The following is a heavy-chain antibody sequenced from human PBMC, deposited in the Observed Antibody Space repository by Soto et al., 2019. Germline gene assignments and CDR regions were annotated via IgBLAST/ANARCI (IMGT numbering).Heavy chain of an antibody. J-gene: IGHJ4*02. Sequence: PGASLKISCQCSGYTFSNFWIAWVRQLPGKGLEYMGIIYPGDSETRYSPSFHGKVTISADRSIGTAYLQWSSLEASDSAFYFCARSPRSSPYFDDWGQGALVTVSS. V-gene: IGHV5-51*01. CDR2: IYPGDSET. D-gene: IGHD6-13*01. CDR3: ARSPRSSPYFDD. CDR1: GYTFSNFW.